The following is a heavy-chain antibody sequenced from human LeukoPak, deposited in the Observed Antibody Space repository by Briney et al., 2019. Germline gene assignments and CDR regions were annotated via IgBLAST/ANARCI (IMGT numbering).Heavy chain of an antibody. V-gene: IGHV3-74*01. CDR1: GFSFSGHW. Sequence: GGSLRLSCTASGFSFSGHWMHWARQLPGKGLVWVSRISPTGSTTSYADSVKGRFTVSRDNAKNTLYLQVNNLRAVDTAVYYCARGPNSNRSGLDFWGQGTLLTVSS. CDR2: ISPTGSTT. J-gene: IGHJ4*02. CDR3: ARGPNSNRSGLDF. D-gene: IGHD1-14*01.